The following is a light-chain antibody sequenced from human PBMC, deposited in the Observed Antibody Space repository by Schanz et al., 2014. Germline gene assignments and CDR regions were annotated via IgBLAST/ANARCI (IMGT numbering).Light chain of an antibody. CDR3: SSYGGSNFVV. Sequence: QSALTQPPSASGSPGQSVTISCTATSDVVEGYNFVSWYQQHPGRAPKLLIYEVRQRPSGVPDRFSGSKSGNTASLTVSGLQAEDEADYYCSSYGGSNFVVFGGGTKLTVL. J-gene: IGLJ2*01. CDR2: EVR. CDR1: SDVVEGYNF. V-gene: IGLV2-8*01.